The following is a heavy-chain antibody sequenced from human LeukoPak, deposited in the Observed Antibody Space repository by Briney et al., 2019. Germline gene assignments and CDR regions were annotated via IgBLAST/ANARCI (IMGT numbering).Heavy chain of an antibody. CDR3: ARSPDILTGENFDY. CDR1: GYTFTGYY. D-gene: IGHD3-9*01. Sequence: ASVKVSCKASGYTFTGYYMHWVRQAPGQGLEWMGWINPNSGGTNYAQKFQGRVTMTRDTSISTAYMELSRLRSDDTAVYYCARSPDILTGENFDYWGQGTLATVSS. J-gene: IGHJ4*02. V-gene: IGHV1-2*02. CDR2: INPNSGGT.